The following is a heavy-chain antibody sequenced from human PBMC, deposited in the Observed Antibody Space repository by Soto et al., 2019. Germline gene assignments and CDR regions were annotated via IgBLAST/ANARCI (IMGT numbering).Heavy chain of an antibody. CDR1: GFTFTTFA. D-gene: IGHD4-17*01. CDR2: ISSSGDIP. CDR3: AKVNSIVGDGDQDY. Sequence: EVQLFESGGGLVQPGGSLRLSCAASGFTFTTFAMSWVRQPPGKGLEWVSGISSSGDIPYYAGSVKGRFTISRDQSKKAVYLQMNSLRAEDTALYYWAKVNSIVGDGDQDYWGQGTLVSVSS. V-gene: IGHV3-23*01. J-gene: IGHJ4*02.